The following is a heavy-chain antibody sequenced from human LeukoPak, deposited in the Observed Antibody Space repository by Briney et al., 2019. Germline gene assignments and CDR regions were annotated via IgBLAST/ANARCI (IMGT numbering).Heavy chain of an antibody. J-gene: IGHJ3*02. Sequence: TGGSLRLSCAASGFTFDDYAMHWVRQVPGKGPEWVSYISSSSGTIYYADSVKGRFTISRDNAKNSLYLQMNSLRAEDTAVYYCASLFLCYGCSSSSDSFNIWGQGTMVTVSS. CDR1: GFTFDDYA. D-gene: IGHD6-6*01. CDR3: ASLFLCYGCSSSSDSFNI. V-gene: IGHV3-48*01. CDR2: ISSSSGTI.